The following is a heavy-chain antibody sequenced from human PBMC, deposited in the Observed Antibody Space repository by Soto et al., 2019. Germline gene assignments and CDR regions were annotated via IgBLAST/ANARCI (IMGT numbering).Heavy chain of an antibody. CDR3: ARETTREDCSGYYLDI. J-gene: IGHJ3*02. D-gene: IGHD3-22*01. V-gene: IGHV3-30*07. CDR1: GFTFSDNA. CDR2: LSYDGNNN. Sequence: QEQLVESGGGVAQPGTSLRLSCVASGFTFSDNAFHCVRQAPVKGLEWVALLSYDGNNNYYADSVKGRVSVSRDNSRNTLNLQLNSLSPEDTAMYYRARETTREDCSGYYLDIWGQGTMVTVSS.